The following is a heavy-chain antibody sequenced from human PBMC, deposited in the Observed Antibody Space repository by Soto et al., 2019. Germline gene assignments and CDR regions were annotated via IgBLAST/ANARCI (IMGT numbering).Heavy chain of an antibody. D-gene: IGHD3-3*01. Sequence: VGSLRLSCAASGFTFSSYSMNWVRQAPGKGLEWVSSISSSSSYIYYADSVKGRFTISRDNAKNSLYLQMNSLRAEDTAVYYCARDGGQRITIFGVVPSYFDYWGQGTLVTVSS. CDR3: ARDGGQRITIFGVVPSYFDY. CDR2: ISSSSSYI. V-gene: IGHV3-21*01. J-gene: IGHJ4*02. CDR1: GFTFSSYS.